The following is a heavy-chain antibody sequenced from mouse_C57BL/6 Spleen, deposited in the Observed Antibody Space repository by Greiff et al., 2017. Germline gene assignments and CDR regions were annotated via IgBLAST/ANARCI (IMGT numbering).Heavy chain of an antibody. CDR2: IHPNSGST. D-gene: IGHD2-4*01. J-gene: IGHJ3*01. CDR1: GYTFTSYW. CDR3: ARLIYYDYDRFAY. Sequence: QVQLQQPGAELVKPGASVKLSCKASGYTFTSYWMHWVKQRPGQGLEWIGMIHPNSGSTNYNEKFKSKATLTVGKSSSTAYMQLSSLTSEDSAVYYCARLIYYDYDRFAYWGQGTLVTVSA. V-gene: IGHV1-64*01.